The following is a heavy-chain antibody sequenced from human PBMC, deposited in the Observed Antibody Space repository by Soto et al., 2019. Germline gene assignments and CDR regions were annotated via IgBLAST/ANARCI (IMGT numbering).Heavy chain of an antibody. CDR2: INPSGGST. Sequence: GASVKVSCKASGGTFSSYTISWVRQAPGQGLEWMGIINPSGGSTSYAQKFQGRVTMTRDTSTSTVYMELSSLRSEDTAVYYCARDQQQGLDYWGQGTLVTVSS. J-gene: IGHJ4*02. V-gene: IGHV1-46*03. D-gene: IGHD6-13*01. CDR1: GGTFSSYT. CDR3: ARDQQQGLDY.